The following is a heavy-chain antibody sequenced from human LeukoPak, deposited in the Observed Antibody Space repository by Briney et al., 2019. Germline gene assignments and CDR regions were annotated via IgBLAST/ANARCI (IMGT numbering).Heavy chain of an antibody. D-gene: IGHD2-15*01. CDR1: GYTFTGYY. Sequence: EASVKVSCKASGYTFTGYYMHWVRQAPGQGLEWMGWINPNSGGTNYAQKFQGWVTMTRDTSISTAYMKLSRLRSDDTAVYYCARDRCSGGSCYSFDYWGQGTLVTVSS. V-gene: IGHV1-2*04. CDR2: INPNSGGT. J-gene: IGHJ4*02. CDR3: ARDRCSGGSCYSFDY.